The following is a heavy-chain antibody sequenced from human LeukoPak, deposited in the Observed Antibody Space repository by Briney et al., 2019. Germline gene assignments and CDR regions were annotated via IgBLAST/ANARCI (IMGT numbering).Heavy chain of an antibody. CDR2: LTGSGTTT. D-gene: IGHD3-9*01. CDR3: ARGGILDY. CDR1: GFTFSNYA. J-gene: IGHJ4*02. Sequence: GGSLRLSCAASGFTFSNYAMSWVRQAPGMGLEWVSVLTGSGTTTFYADSVKGRFNISRDNAKNSLYLQMNSLRAEDTAVYYCARGGILDYWGQGTLVTVSS. V-gene: IGHV3-23*01.